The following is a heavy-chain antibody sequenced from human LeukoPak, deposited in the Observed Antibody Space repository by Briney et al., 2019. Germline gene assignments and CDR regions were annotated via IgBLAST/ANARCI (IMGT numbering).Heavy chain of an antibody. D-gene: IGHD3-16*01. CDR2: IYYSGST. J-gene: IGHJ4*02. CDR1: IGPTTSGSTV. CDR3: ARSLHGLSDLGY. V-gene: IGHV4-39*01. Sequence: NPSDTLSLTCTVSIGPTTSGSTVSARIRQPPGKGLERIGRIYYSGSTFYNPSLKSRVTISVDTSKNQFSMKLSSVTTADTAVYSCARSLHGLSDLGYRGQGTLVTVPS.